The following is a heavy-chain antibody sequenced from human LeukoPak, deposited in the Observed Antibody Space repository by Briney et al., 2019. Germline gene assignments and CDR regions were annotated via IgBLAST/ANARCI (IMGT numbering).Heavy chain of an antibody. Sequence: GGSLRLSCAASGFTFSSYWMHWVRQAPGKGLVWVSRINSDGSSIAYADSVQGRFTISRDNAKNTLYLQVSSLSVEDTAVYYCARETSTGKYLQNVPDYWGQGTLVTVSS. CDR1: GFTFSSYW. V-gene: IGHV3-74*01. CDR2: INSDGSSI. J-gene: IGHJ4*02. D-gene: IGHD2-8*02. CDR3: ARETSTGKYLQNVPDY.